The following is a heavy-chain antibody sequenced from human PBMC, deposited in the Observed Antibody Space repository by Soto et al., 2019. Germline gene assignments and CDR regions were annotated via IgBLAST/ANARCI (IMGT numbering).Heavy chain of an antibody. CDR3: AKVYNWNYGPFDY. Sequence: GGSLRLSCAASGFTFSSYAMSWVRQAPGKGLEWVSAISGSGGSTYYADSVKGRFTISRDNSKNTLYLQMSSLRAEDTAVYYCAKVYNWNYGPFDYWGQGTLVTVSS. CDR2: ISGSGGST. V-gene: IGHV3-23*01. CDR1: GFTFSSYA. D-gene: IGHD1-7*01. J-gene: IGHJ4*02.